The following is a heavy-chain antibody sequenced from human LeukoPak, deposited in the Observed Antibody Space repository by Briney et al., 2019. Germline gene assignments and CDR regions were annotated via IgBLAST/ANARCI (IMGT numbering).Heavy chain of an antibody. CDR1: GFTFSDYY. V-gene: IGHV3-11*06. CDR2: ISSSSSHT. Sequence: GGSLRLSCAASGFTFSDYYMSWIRQAPGKGLEWVSYISSSSSHTNYADSVKGRFTISRDNAKNSLYLQMNSLRAEDTAVYYCARADYYETSGPFGYWGQGTLVIVSS. J-gene: IGHJ4*02. CDR3: ARADYYETSGPFGY. D-gene: IGHD3-22*01.